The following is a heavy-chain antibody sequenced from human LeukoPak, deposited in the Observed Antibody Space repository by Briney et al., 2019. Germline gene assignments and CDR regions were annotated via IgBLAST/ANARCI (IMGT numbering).Heavy chain of an antibody. V-gene: IGHV3-73*01. J-gene: IGHJ3*02. Sequence: PGGSLRLSCAASGFAFSGSAMHWVRQASGKGLEWVGRIRSKANSYATAYAASVKGRFTISRDDSKNTAYLQMNSLKTEDTAVYYCTRPLRGYGDYVRAFDIWGQGTMVTVSS. D-gene: IGHD4-17*01. CDR2: IRSKANSYAT. CDR3: TRPLRGYGDYVRAFDI. CDR1: GFAFSGSA.